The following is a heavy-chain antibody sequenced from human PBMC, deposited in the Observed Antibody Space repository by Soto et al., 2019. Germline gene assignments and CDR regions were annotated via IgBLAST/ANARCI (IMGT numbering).Heavy chain of an antibody. J-gene: IGHJ4*02. Sequence: PGGSLRLSCAASGFTFSDYYMSWIRQAPGKGLEWVSYISSSSSYTNYADSVKGRFTISRDNAKNSLYLQMNSLRAEDTAVYYCARMGGIVATITITAMAVFDYWGQGTLVTVSS. V-gene: IGHV3-11*03. CDR2: ISSSSSYT. D-gene: IGHD5-12*01. CDR1: GFTFSDYY. CDR3: ARMGGIVATITITAMAVFDY.